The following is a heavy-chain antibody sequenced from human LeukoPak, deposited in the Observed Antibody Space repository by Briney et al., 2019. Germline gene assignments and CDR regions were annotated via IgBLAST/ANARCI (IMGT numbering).Heavy chain of an antibody. CDR2: INPNSGGT. D-gene: IGHD1-26*01. CDR1: GYTFTGYY. Sequence: GASVKASCKASGYTFTGYYMHWVRQAPGQGLEWMGWINPNSGGTNYAQKFQGRVTMTRDTSISTAYMELSRLRSDDTAVYYCASESYNSGSYSFDYWGQGTLVTVSS. CDR3: ASESYNSGSYSFDY. J-gene: IGHJ4*02. V-gene: IGHV1-2*02.